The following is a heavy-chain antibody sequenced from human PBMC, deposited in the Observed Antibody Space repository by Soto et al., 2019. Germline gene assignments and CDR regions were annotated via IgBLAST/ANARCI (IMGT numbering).Heavy chain of an antibody. V-gene: IGHV4-34*01. J-gene: IGHJ4*02. Sequence: PAETLARTFAVYGGSFSCYYWTCIRQPPGKGLELIGEINHSGSTNYKPSLRSRVTIPVDTSKNQLSLKVNSVTAADTAVYYCAIGRTFRTATSMVLGGQGPLVT. CDR1: GGSFSCYY. CDR3: AIGRTFRTATSMVL. CDR2: INHSGST. D-gene: IGHD3-10*01.